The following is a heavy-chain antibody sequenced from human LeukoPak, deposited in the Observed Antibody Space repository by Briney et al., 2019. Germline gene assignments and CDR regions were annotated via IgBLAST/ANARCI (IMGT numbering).Heavy chain of an antibody. CDR3: ARAGAEVTSHFDS. V-gene: IGHV1-18*01. Sequence: ASVKVSCKASGYTFTRYGVSWVRQAPGQGLEWVGWIGSYNGNTNYAQRLQDRITMTRNTSTSTAYMELSSLRSDDTAMYYCARAGAEVTSHFDSWGQGTLVTVSS. J-gene: IGHJ4*02. D-gene: IGHD2-21*02. CDR1: GYTFTRYG. CDR2: IGSYNGNT.